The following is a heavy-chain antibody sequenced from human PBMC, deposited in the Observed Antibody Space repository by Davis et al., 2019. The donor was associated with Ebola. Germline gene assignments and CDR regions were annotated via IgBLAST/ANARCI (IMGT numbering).Heavy chain of an antibody. V-gene: IGHV3-74*01. CDR3: ARSLKGASVSTYYGMDV. Sequence: HTGGSLRLSCAASGFTFSNYWMHWVRQAPGKGLVWVSRINSDESVTRYADSVKGRFTISRDNAKNMVFLQMNSVRDEDTAVYYCARSLKGASVSTYYGMDVWGQETTVTVSS. CDR2: INSDESVT. D-gene: IGHD3-16*02. CDR1: GFTFSNYW. J-gene: IGHJ6*02.